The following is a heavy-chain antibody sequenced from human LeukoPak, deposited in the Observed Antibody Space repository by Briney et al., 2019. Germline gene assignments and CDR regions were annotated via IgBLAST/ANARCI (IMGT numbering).Heavy chain of an antibody. J-gene: IGHJ3*02. CDR3: ARRLYCTSTSCHTGPDAFDI. V-gene: IGHV3-21*01. CDR2: ITSGSTYI. Sequence: GGSLRLSCAASGFTFSNYNMNWVRQAPGKGLEWVSSITSGSTYIYYTDSVRGRFTISRDNAKSSLFLQMNCLRAEDTAVYYCARRLYCTSTSCHTGPDAFDIWGQGTMVTVSS. D-gene: IGHD2-2*02. CDR1: GFTFSNYN.